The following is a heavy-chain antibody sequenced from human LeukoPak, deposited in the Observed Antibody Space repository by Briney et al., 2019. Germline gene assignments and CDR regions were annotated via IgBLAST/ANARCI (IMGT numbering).Heavy chain of an antibody. J-gene: IGHJ4*02. D-gene: IGHD2-15*01. Sequence: EGSLRLSCAASGFTFTSYWMHWVRQAPGKGLVWVSRVSTDGTSTAYADSVKGRFTISRDNANNTVYLQMNSLRAEDTAVYYCARAGLLGYWGQGTLVTVSS. CDR2: VSTDGTST. CDR3: ARAGLLGY. V-gene: IGHV3-74*01. CDR1: GFTFTSYW.